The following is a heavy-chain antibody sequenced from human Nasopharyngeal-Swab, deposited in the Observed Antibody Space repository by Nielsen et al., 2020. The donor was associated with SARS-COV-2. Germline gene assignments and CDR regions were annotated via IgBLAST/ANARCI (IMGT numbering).Heavy chain of an antibody. V-gene: IGHV3-33*06. CDR2: IWYDGSNK. D-gene: IGHD2-15*01. CDR3: AKDYIRRGSN. J-gene: IGHJ4*02. Sequence: VRQAPGKGLEWVAVIWYDGSNKYYADSVKGRFTISRDNSKNTLFLQMNSLRAEDTAVYYCAKDYIRRGSNWGQGTLVTVSS.